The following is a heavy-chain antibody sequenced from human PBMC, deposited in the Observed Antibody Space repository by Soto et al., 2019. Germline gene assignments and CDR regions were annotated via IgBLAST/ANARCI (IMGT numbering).Heavy chain of an antibody. Sequence: EVQLLESGGGLVQPGGSLKLSCAASGFTFSSNSMSWVRQAPGKGLEWVSGISGGGGSTYYANSVKGRFTISRDNSENMLYLQIYSLRAEDTAVYFCATSRGDSWTAAYVAYWGQGTRITVS. CDR2: ISGGGGST. CDR3: ATSRGDSWTAAYVAY. D-gene: IGHD6-13*01. V-gene: IGHV3-23*01. CDR1: GFTFSSNS. J-gene: IGHJ4*02.